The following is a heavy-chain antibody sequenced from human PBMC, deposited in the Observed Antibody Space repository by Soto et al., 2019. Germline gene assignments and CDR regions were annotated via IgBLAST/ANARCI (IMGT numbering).Heavy chain of an antibody. CDR2: INPNSGGT. Sequence: ASVNVSCKASGYTFTGYYMHWVRRAPGQGLEWMGWINPNSGGTNYAQKFQGWVTMTRDTSISTAYMELSRLRSDDTAVYYCARDPPKLQDFEWTYSFDRWGKGKMVTV. V-gene: IGHV1-2*04. CDR3: ARDPPKLQDFEWTYSFDR. J-gene: IGHJ3*02. D-gene: IGHD3-9*01. CDR1: GYTFTGYY.